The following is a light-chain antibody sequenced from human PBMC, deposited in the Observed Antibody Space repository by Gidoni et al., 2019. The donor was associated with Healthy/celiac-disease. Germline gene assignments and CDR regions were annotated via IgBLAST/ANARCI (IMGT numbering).Light chain of an antibody. J-gene: IGLJ1*01. CDR1: STNSGAGYD. Sequence: QSVLTQPHSVSGAPGQRVTNSCTGSSTNSGAGYDIHWYQQLPGTAPKLLINGNSNRPSGVPDRFSGSKSGTSAFLASTGLQAEDEADYYCQSYDSSLSVRVFGTGTKVTVL. CDR2: GNS. V-gene: IGLV1-40*01. CDR3: QSYDSSLSVRV.